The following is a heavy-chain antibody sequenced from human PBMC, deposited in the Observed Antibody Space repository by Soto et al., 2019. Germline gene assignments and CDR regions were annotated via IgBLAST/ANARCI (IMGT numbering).Heavy chain of an antibody. CDR3: ARELKKVLLWFGERHLGMDV. CDR2: IKQDGSEK. V-gene: IGHV3-7*01. Sequence: LRLSCAASGFTFSSYWMSWVRQAPGKGLEWVANIKQDGSEKYYVDSVKGRFTISRDNAKNSLYLQMNSLRAEDTAVYYCARELKKVLLWFGERHLGMDVWGQGTTDTVSS. D-gene: IGHD3-10*01. CDR1: GFTFSSYW. J-gene: IGHJ6*02.